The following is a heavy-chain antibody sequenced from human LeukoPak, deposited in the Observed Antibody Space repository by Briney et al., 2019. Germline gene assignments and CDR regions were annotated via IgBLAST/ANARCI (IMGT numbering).Heavy chain of an antibody. V-gene: IGHV4-59*01. CDR1: GGPINSYY. CDR2: IYYSGST. D-gene: IGHD6-13*01. CDR3: ARVTGYMTEDYFDY. J-gene: IGHJ4*02. Sequence: SETLSLTCTVSGGPINSYYWSWIRQPPGKGLEWIGYIYYSGSTNYNPSLKSRVTISVDTSKNQFSLRLSSVTAADTAVYYCARVTGYMTEDYFDYWGQGTLITVSS.